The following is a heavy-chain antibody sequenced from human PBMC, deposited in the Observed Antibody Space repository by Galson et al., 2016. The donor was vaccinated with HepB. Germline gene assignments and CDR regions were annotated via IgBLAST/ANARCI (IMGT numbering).Heavy chain of an antibody. V-gene: IGHV4-31*03. D-gene: IGHD4-17*01. CDR3: TWTVNAYLYGMAV. Sequence: TLSLTCTVSGGSINSVGYYWSWIRQHPRKGLEWIGHIYSSGNTYYNPSLKSRVTMSLDTDLNQISLRLNSVTAADSAVYYCTWTVNAYLYGMAVWGEGATVTVSS. J-gene: IGHJ6*04. CDR1: GGSINSVGYY. CDR2: IYSSGNT.